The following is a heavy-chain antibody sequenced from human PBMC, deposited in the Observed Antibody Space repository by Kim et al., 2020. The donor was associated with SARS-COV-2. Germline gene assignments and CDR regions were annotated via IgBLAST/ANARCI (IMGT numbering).Heavy chain of an antibody. CDR1: GFTFSSYW. V-gene: IGHV3-74*01. CDR3: ARSIVGPSTDY. CDR2: INSDGSGT. J-gene: IGHJ4*02. Sequence: GGSLRLSCAASGFTFSSYWMHWVRQAPGKGLVWVSRINSDGSGTVYADSVKVRFTISRDNAKNTLYLQMNSLRVEDTAVYYCARSIVGPSTDYWGQGTLVTVSS. D-gene: IGHD1-26*01.